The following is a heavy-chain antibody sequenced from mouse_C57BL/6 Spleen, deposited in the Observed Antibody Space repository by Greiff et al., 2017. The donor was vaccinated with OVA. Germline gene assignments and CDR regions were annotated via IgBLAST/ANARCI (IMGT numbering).Heavy chain of an antibody. D-gene: IGHD1-1*01. CDR2: IRNKANNHAT. CDR1: GFTFSDAW. J-gene: IGHJ1*03. V-gene: IGHV6-6*01. CDR3: TNSPYYYGSSYGYFDV. Sequence: EVMLVESGGGLVQPGGSMKLSCAASGFTFSDAWMDWVRQSPEKGLEWVAEIRNKANNHATYYAESVKGRFTISRDDSKSSVYLQMNSLRAEDTGIYYCTNSPYYYGSSYGYFDVWGTGTTVTVSS.